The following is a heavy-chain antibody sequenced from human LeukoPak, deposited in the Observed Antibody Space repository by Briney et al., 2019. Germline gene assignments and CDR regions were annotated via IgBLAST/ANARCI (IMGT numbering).Heavy chain of an antibody. V-gene: IGHV4-4*07. Sequence: SETLSLTCTVSGGSISSYYWSWIRQPAGKGLEWIGRIYASGSTNYNPSLKSRVTMSVDTSKNQFSLKLSSVTAADTAVYYCARLNYDSSGYYYSHYYYYYMDVWGKGTTVTVSS. CDR1: GGSISSYY. D-gene: IGHD3-22*01. CDR2: IYASGST. CDR3: ARLNYDSSGYYYSHYYYYYMDV. J-gene: IGHJ6*03.